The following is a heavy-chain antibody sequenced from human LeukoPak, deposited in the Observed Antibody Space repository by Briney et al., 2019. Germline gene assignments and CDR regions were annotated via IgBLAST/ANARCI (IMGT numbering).Heavy chain of an antibody. D-gene: IGHD6-13*01. CDR2: IYTSGST. CDR3: ARTVVIAAAGFDY. Sequence: SQTLSLTCTVSGGSISRGSYYWSWIRQPAGKGLEWIGRIYTSGSTNYNPSLKSRVTISVHTSKNQFSLKLSSVTAADTAVYYCARTVVIAAAGFDYWGQGTLVTVSS. V-gene: IGHV4-61*02. J-gene: IGHJ4*02. CDR1: GGSISRGSYY.